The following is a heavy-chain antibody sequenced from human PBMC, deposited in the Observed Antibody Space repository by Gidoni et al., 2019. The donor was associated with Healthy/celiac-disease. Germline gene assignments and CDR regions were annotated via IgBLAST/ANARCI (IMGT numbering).Heavy chain of an antibody. V-gene: IGHV3-23*01. Sequence: EVPMLESGGGLVQPGGSLRLSCAASGLPFSSYAMSWVRQAPGKGREWGSAISGSGGSTYYADSVKGRFTISRDNSKNTLYLQMNSLRAEDTAVYYCAKSSGSGSFLFDYWGQGTLVTVSS. CDR2: ISGSGGST. CDR3: AKSSGSGSFLFDY. CDR1: GLPFSSYA. D-gene: IGHD3-10*01. J-gene: IGHJ4*02.